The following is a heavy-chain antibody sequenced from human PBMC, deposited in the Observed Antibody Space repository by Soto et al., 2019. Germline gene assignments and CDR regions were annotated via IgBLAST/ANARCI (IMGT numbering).Heavy chain of an antibody. CDR1: GFTFGDYA. Sequence: EVQLVESGGALVKPGRSLRLSWVGSGFTFGDYAMTWFRQATGKGLERVGFITSKAYGGTAEYAASVKSRFTISRDDSKSIGYLQMNSLKSEDTAVYYCDRVARDGYGPPFDYGCHGALVTVSS. J-gene: IGHJ4*01. V-gene: IGHV3-49*05. CDR3: DRVARDGYGPPFDY. D-gene: IGHD5-12*01. CDR2: ITSKAYGGTA.